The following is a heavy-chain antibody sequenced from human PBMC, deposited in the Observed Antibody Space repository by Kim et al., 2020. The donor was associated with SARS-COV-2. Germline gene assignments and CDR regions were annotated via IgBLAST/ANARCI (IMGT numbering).Heavy chain of an antibody. J-gene: IGHJ4*02. D-gene: IGHD3-22*01. CDR2: IYYSGST. Sequence: SETLSLTCTVSGGSISSSSYYWGWIRQPPGKGLEWIGSIYYSGSTYYNPYLKSRVTISVDTSKNQFSLKLSSVTAADTAVYYCAMEDSSGHYYLGLDYWGQGTLVTVSS. CDR3: AMEDSSGHYYLGLDY. CDR1: GGSISSSSYY. V-gene: IGHV4-39*01.